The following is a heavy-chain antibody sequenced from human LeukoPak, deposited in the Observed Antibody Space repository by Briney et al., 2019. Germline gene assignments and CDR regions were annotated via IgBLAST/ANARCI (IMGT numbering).Heavy chain of an antibody. J-gene: IGHJ4*02. CDR3: ARGSGYSYAKVEFFDY. CDR2: INHSGST. V-gene: IGHV4-34*01. D-gene: IGHD5-18*01. CDR1: GGSFSGYY. Sequence: SEILSLTCAVYGGSFSGYYWSWIRQPPGEGLEWIGEINHSGSTNYNPSLKSRVTISVDTSKNQFSLKLSSVTAADTAVYYCARGSGYSYAKVEFFDYWGQGTLVTVSS.